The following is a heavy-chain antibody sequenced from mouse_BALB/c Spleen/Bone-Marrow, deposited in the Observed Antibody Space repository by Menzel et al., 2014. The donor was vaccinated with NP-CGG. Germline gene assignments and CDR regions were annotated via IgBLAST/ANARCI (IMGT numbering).Heavy chain of an antibody. D-gene: IGHD2-3*01. CDR3: ARSHGYCPYWYFDV. J-gene: IGHJ1*01. CDR2: IDPSDSET. CDR1: GYTFTSYW. Sequence: QVQLQQSGAELVKPGAPVKLSCKASGYTFTSYWMNWVKQRPGRGFEWIGRIDPSDSETHYNQKFKDKATLTVDKSSSTXYXXLSSLTSEDSAVYYCARSHGYCPYWYFDVWGAGTTITVSS. V-gene: IGHV1-69*02.